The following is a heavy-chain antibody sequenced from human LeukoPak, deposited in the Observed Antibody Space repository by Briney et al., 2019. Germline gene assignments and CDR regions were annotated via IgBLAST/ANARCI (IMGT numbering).Heavy chain of an antibody. V-gene: IGHV1-69*05. CDR1: GGTFSSYA. Sequence: ASVKVSCKASGGTFSSYAISWVRQAPGQGLEWMGGIIPIFGTANYAQKFQGRVTITTDESTSTAYMELSSLRSEDAAVYYCARVVPAAITEGSFDYWGQGTLVTVSS. D-gene: IGHD2-2*02. J-gene: IGHJ4*02. CDR2: IIPIFGTA. CDR3: ARVVPAAITEGSFDY.